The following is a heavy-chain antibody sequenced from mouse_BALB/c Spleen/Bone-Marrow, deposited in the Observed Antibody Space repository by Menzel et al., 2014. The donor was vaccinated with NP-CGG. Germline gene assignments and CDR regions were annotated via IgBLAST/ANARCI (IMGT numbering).Heavy chain of an antibody. CDR3: ARWDYGDYAMDY. CDR1: GYSITSDYA. J-gene: IGHJ4*01. Sequence: EVQLQQSGPGLVKPSQSLSLTCTVTGYSITSDYAWNWIRQFQGNELEWMGYISYSSSTNYNPSLKSRISITRDTSKNQFFLQLNSVTAEDTATYYCARWDYGDYAMDYWGQGTSVTVSS. D-gene: IGHD1-2*01. CDR2: ISYSSST. V-gene: IGHV3-2*02.